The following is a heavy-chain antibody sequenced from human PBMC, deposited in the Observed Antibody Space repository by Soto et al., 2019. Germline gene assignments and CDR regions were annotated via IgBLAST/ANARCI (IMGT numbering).Heavy chain of an antibody. J-gene: IGHJ4*02. CDR2: ILYSGTT. CDR3: ARGGGYYGVLFDY. CDR1: GGAISSSSYF. V-gene: IGHV4-39*01. Sequence: QLQLQESGPGLLRPSETLSLTCNVSGGAISSSSYFWGWVRQPPGKTLEWIGHILYSGTTHYNESLKSRVTISVDTSKNQFSLSLNSVTPADTAVYYCARGGGYYGVLFDYWGQGTLVPVSS. D-gene: IGHD4-17*01.